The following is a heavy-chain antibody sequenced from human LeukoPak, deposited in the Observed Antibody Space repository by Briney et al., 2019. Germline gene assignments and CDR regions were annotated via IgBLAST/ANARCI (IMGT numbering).Heavy chain of an antibody. CDR1: GGTFSSYA. V-gene: IGHV1-18*01. D-gene: IGHD3-10*01. CDR2: ISAYNGNT. J-gene: IGHJ4*02. CDR3: ARDSSGSDPWDS. Sequence: ASVKVSCKASGGTFSSYAISWVRQAPGQGLEWMGWISAYNGNTNYAQKIQGRVTMTTDTSTSTAYMELRSLRSDDTAVYYCARDSSGSDPWDSWGQGTLVTVSS.